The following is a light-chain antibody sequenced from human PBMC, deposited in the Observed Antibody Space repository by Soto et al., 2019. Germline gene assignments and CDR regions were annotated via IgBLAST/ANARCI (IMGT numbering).Light chain of an antibody. CDR2: DAS. CDR3: QQYNSYPYT. J-gene: IGKJ2*01. CDR1: QSISSW. Sequence: DIQMTQSPSTLSASVGDRVTITCRASQSISSWLAWYQQKPGKAPKLLIYDASNLESGVPSRFSGSGSGAEFTLTVSNLQPDDFATYHCQQYNSYPYTFGQGTKLEIK. V-gene: IGKV1-5*01.